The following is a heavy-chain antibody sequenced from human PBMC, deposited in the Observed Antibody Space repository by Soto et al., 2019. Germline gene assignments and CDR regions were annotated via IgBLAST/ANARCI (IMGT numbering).Heavy chain of an antibody. Sequence: QVQLVESGGGVVQPGRSLRLSCAASGFTFSSYGMHWVRQAPGKGLEWVAVISYDGSNKYYADSVKGRFTISRDNSKNTLYLQMNSLRAEDTAVYYCAKDQSGREVGVDYWGQGTLVTVSS. CDR1: GFTFSSYG. V-gene: IGHV3-30*18. D-gene: IGHD1-26*01. CDR2: ISYDGSNK. CDR3: AKDQSGREVGVDY. J-gene: IGHJ4*02.